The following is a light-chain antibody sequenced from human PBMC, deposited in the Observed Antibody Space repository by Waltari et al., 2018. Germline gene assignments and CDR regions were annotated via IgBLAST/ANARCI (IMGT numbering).Light chain of an antibody. Sequence: HSALTHPAPVSGSPGQAIIISCTGTGSDVGGYDYFSWSHHYPGKAPRIIIYDVYNRPYGVSNRFSGSKSDNTASLTISGLQAEDESVYYCSSYTSSGVVFGGGTKLTVL. CDR1: GSDVGGYDY. CDR3: SSYTSSGVV. J-gene: IGLJ2*01. V-gene: IGLV2-14*03. CDR2: DVY.